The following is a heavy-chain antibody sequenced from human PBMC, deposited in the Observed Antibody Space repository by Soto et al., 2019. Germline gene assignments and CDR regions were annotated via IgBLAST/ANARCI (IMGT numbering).Heavy chain of an antibody. D-gene: IGHD3-10*01. CDR1: GGSISSRGFY. CDR3: ARDHGPRGAFDF. V-gene: IGHV4-31*03. Sequence: PSGTLSLTCTVSGGSISSRGFYWDWIRQHPGEGLEWIGYISYSGTTNYNPSLKSRVTISVDTSNNQLSLKLSSVTAADTAVYYCARDHGPRGAFDFWGQGTMVTVSS. J-gene: IGHJ3*01. CDR2: ISYSGTT.